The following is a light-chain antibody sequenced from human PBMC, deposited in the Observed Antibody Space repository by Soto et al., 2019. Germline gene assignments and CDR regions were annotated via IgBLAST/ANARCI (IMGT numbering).Light chain of an antibody. J-gene: IGLJ1*01. CDR1: SSNIGSNT. CDR2: SNN. V-gene: IGLV1-44*01. CDR3: SSYTSSSTYV. Sequence: QSVLTQPPSASGTPGQRVTISCSGSSSNIGSNTVNWYQQLPGTAPKLLIYSNNQRPSGVSDRFSGSKSGNTASLTISGLQAEDEADYYCSSYTSSSTYVIGAGTKVTVL.